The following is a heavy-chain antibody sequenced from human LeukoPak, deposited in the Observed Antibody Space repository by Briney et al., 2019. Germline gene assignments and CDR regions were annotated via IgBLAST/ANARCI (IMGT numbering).Heavy chain of an antibody. V-gene: IGHV3-21*05. CDR2: ISSSSSYI. Sequence: PGGSLRLSCAASGFTFSSYEMNWVRQASGKGLEWVSYISSSSSYIYYADSVKGRFTISRDNAKNSLYLQMNSLGAEDTAVYYCAKLLRDVTIYDFWGHGTLVTVSS. D-gene: IGHD5-24*01. CDR3: AKLLRDVTIYDF. CDR1: GFTFSSYE. J-gene: IGHJ4*01.